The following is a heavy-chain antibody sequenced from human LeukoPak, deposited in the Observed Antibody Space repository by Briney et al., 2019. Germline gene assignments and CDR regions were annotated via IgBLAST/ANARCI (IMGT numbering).Heavy chain of an antibody. Sequence: GGSLRLSCVASGFTFSDFDMNWVRQAPGKGLEWVSSISTSGSNTYYADSVRGRFTISRDNAKNSLYLQMNSLRAEDTAVYYCARDKRGYAFDIWGQGTMVTVSS. CDR2: ISTSGSNT. V-gene: IGHV3-21*01. D-gene: IGHD3-16*01. CDR3: ARDKRGYAFDI. J-gene: IGHJ3*02. CDR1: GFTFSDFD.